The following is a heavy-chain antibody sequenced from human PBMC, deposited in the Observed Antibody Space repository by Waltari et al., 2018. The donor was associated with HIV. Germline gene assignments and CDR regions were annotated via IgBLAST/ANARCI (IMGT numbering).Heavy chain of an antibody. CDR1: GYTFSTYW. CDR2: TFPGYSDT. Sequence: EVQLVQSGAEVRKPGESLKISCKASGYTFSTYWIGWVRQMPGKGLEWMGITFPGYSDTRYSPTFQGQVTISADKSISTAYLQWNSLQASDSAIYYCARQPPRCTNPVCYSFFEYGMDVWGQGP. CDR3: ARQPPRCTNPVCYSFFEYGMDV. V-gene: IGHV5-51*01. J-gene: IGHJ6*02. D-gene: IGHD2-8*01.